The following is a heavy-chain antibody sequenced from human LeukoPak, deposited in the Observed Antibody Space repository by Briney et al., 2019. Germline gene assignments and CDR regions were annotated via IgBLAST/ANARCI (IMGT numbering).Heavy chain of an antibody. D-gene: IGHD3-16*01. CDR2: IYTSGST. V-gene: IGHV4-4*07. J-gene: IGHJ6*03. Sequence: SETLSLTCTVSGGSISSYYWSWIRQPAGKGLEWIGRIYTSGSTNYNPSLKSRVTISADTSKNQFSLILSSVTAADTAVYYCARFMLNYYMDVWGKGTTVTVSS. CDR3: ARFMLNYYMDV. CDR1: GGSISSYY.